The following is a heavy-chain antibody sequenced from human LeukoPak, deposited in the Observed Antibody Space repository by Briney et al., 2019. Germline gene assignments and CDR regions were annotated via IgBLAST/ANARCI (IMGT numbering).Heavy chain of an antibody. Sequence: PGGSLRLSCAASGFTFSRFAMSWVRQAPGKGLEWVSLIASSGLNTYYADSVRGRFTISRDNSKNTLSLQMNSLRVEDTAVYYCARHDYGGNSGDYWGQGALVTVSS. CDR3: ARHDYGGNSGDY. D-gene: IGHD4-23*01. CDR2: IASSGLNT. V-gene: IGHV3-23*01. CDR1: GFTFSRFA. J-gene: IGHJ4*02.